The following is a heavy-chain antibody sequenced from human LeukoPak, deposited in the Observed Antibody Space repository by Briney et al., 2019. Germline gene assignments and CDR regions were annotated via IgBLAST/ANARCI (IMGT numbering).Heavy chain of an antibody. J-gene: IGHJ4*02. V-gene: IGHV3-9*01. Sequence: GGSLRLSCAASGFTFDDYAMDWVRQAPGKGLEWVSGISWNSGSIGYADSVKGRFTISRDNAKNSLYLQMNSLRAEDTALYYCAKGLGRYFDWFPFGYWGQGTLVTVSS. CDR2: ISWNSGSI. D-gene: IGHD3-9*01. CDR3: AKGLGRYFDWFPFGY. CDR1: GFTFDDYA.